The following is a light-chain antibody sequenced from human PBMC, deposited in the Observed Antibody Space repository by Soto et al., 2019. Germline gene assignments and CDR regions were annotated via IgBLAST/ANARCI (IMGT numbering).Light chain of an antibody. CDR1: QSVSSY. CDR3: HQRSNWPPVFT. J-gene: IGKJ3*01. Sequence: EIVLTQSPATLSLSPGARATLSCRASQSVSSYLSWFQHKPGQAPRLLIYDASNRAPGVPARFSGSGSGTDFTLTISSLEPEDFAVYYGHQRSNWPPVFTFGPGTKVEIQ. V-gene: IGKV3-11*01. CDR2: DAS.